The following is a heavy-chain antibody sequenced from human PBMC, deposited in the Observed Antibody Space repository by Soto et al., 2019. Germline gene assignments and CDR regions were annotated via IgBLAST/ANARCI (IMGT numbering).Heavy chain of an antibody. V-gene: IGHV4-30-4*01. CDR2: IYYSGST. J-gene: IGHJ4*02. Sequence: PSETLSLTCTVSGGSTSSGDYYWSWIRQPPGKGLECIGYIYYSGSTYYNPSLKSRVTISVDTSKNQFSLKLSSVTAADTAVYYCVRGRRTAVTIDYWGQGTLVTVSS. D-gene: IGHD4-17*01. CDR1: GGSTSSGDYY. CDR3: VRGRRTAVTIDY.